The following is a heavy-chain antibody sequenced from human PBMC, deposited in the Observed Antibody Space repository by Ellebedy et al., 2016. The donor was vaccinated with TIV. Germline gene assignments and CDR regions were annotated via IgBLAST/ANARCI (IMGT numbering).Heavy chain of an antibody. V-gene: IGHV3-30*14. D-gene: IGHD5-24*01. CDR2: ISYDGSNK. J-gene: IGHJ4*02. CDR1: GFTFSSYA. CDR3: ARSDGYKVVKLVY. Sequence: GGSLRLXXAASGFTFSSYAMHWVRQAPGKGLEWVAVISYDGSNKYYADSVKGRFTISRDNSKNTLYLQMNSLRAEDTAVYYCARSDGYKVVKLVYWGQGTLVTVSS.